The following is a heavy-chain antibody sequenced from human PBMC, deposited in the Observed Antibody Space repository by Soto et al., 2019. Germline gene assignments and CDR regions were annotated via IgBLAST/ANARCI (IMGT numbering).Heavy chain of an antibody. Sequence: EVQLVESGGGLVQSGGSLRLSCAASGFTVSSNYMSWVRQAPGKGLEWVSVIYSGGSTYYADSVKGRFTISRDNSKNTLYLQMNSLRAEDTAVYYCARDCCGWYGFFDYWGQGTLVTVSS. CDR3: ARDCCGWYGFFDY. CDR2: IYSGGST. J-gene: IGHJ4*02. D-gene: IGHD6-19*01. CDR1: GFTVSSNY. V-gene: IGHV3-66*01.